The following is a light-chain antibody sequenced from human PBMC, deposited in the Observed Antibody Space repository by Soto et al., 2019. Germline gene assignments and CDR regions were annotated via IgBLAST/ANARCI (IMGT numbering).Light chain of an antibody. Sequence: DIQMTRSPFSLSASVGDRVTITCRASQSISSYLNWYQQKPGKPPKLLIYAAVSLQSGIPSRFSAYGSGTDFTLTISSLQPEDFATYYCQQTYSSTQWTLGQGTKVDIK. CDR2: AAV. J-gene: IGKJ1*01. CDR1: QSISSY. V-gene: IGKV1-39*01. CDR3: QQTYSSTQWT.